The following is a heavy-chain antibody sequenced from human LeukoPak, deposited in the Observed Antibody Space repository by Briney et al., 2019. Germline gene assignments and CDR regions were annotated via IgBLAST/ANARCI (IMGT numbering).Heavy chain of an antibody. CDR1: GFTFSSYW. D-gene: IGHD2-8*02. Sequence: GGSLRLSCAASGFTFSSYWMTWVRQAPGKGLEWVANIKQDGSEKYYVDSVKGRFTISRDNAKNSLSLQMNSLRAEDTAVYYCAKAPLGRCTGAICYSFDYWGQGTLVTVSS. J-gene: IGHJ4*02. CDR3: AKAPLGRCTGAICYSFDY. V-gene: IGHV3-7*01. CDR2: IKQDGSEK.